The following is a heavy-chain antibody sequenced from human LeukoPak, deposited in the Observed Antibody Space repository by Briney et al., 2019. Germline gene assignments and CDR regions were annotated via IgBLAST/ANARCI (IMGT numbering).Heavy chain of an antibody. J-gene: IGHJ4*02. CDR2: INPNSGGT. CDR3: ARPSLSCGGDCYSSPYYFDY. V-gene: IGHV1-2*02. Sequence: ASVKVSCKASGYTFTGYYMHWVRQAPGQGLEWMGWINPNSGGTNYAQKFQGRVTMTRDTSISTAFMELSRLRSDDTAVYYCARPSLSCGGDCYSSPYYFDYWGQGTLVTVSS. D-gene: IGHD2-21*02. CDR1: GYTFTGYY.